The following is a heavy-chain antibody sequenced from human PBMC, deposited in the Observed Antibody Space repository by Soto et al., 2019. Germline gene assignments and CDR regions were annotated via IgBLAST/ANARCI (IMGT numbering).Heavy chain of an antibody. CDR2: ISAYNGNT. CDR3: ARDAAAAGICDD. CDR1: GYTFTSYG. V-gene: IGHV1-18*01. Sequence: QVQLVQSGAEVKKPGASVKVSCKASGYTFTSYGISWVRQAPGQGLEWMGWISAYNGNTDYAQKLQGRVTMTTDTSASTADTGLRSRSSDDTAVYCCARDAAAAGICDDWGQGAQVTVAS. J-gene: IGHJ4*02. D-gene: IGHD6-13*01.